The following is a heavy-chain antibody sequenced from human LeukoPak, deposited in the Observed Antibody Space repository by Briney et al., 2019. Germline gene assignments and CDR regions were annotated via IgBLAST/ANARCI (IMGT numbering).Heavy chain of an antibody. V-gene: IGHV4-34*01. CDR2: INHSGST. Sequence: SETLSLTCAVYGGSFSGYYWSWIRQPPGKGLEWIGEINHSGSTNYNPSLKSRVTISVDTSKNQFSLKLSSVTAADTAVYYCARDGPRYCTNGVCYPFGYWGQGTLVTVSS. D-gene: IGHD2-8*01. CDR3: ARDGPRYCTNGVCYPFGY. CDR1: GGSFSGYY. J-gene: IGHJ4*02.